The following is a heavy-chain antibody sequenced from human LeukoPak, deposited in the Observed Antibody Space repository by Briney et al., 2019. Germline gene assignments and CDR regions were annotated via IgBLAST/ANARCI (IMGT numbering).Heavy chain of an antibody. CDR1: GGSTSSYY. D-gene: IGHD3-22*01. J-gene: IGHJ3*02. Sequence: SETLSLTCTVSGGSTSSYYWSWIRQPAGKGLEWIGRIYTSGSTNYNPSLKSRVTMSVDTSKNQFSLKLSSVTAADTAVYYCASHYDSSGYLSYAFDIWGQGTMVTVSS. V-gene: IGHV4-4*07. CDR2: IYTSGST. CDR3: ASHYDSSGYLSYAFDI.